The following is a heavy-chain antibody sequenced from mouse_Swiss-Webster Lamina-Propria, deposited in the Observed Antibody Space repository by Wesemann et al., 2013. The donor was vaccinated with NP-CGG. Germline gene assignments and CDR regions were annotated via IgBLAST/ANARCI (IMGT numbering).Heavy chain of an antibody. J-gene: IGHJ4*01. V-gene: IGHV1-15*01. D-gene: IGHD1-1*01. CDR3: TRHYYDGSFYAMDY. Sequence: QVQLQQSGAELVRPGASVKLSCKASGYTFTDYEMHWVKQTPVHGLEWIGAIDPETGGTAYNQKFKGKATLTADKSSSTAYMELRSLTSEDSAVYYCTRHYYDGSFYAMDYWGQGTSVTVSS. CDR2: IDPETGGT. CDR1: GYTFTDYE.